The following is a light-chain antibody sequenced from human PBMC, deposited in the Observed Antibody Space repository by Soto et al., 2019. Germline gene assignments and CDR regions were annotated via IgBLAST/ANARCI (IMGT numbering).Light chain of an antibody. V-gene: IGKV1-5*01. CDR2: DAS. CDR3: QQYNSDSPWT. J-gene: IGKJ1*01. CDR1: QSISSW. Sequence: DIQMTQSPSTLSASVGDRVTITCRASQSISSWLAWYQQKPGKAPKLLIYDASSLESGVPSRFSGSGSGTEFTLTISSLQPDDFATYYCQQYNSDSPWTFGKGTKVDIK.